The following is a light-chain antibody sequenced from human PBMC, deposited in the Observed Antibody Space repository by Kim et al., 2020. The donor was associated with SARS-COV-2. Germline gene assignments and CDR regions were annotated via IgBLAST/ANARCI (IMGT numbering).Light chain of an antibody. CDR3: QQSYRTPLT. Sequence: ASVGDRVTITCRASQSISTYLNWYQQKPGKAPKVRIYAASSLQSGVPSRFSGSGSGTDFTLTISSLQPEDFATYYCQQSYRTPLTFGGGTKVDIK. V-gene: IGKV1-39*01. CDR1: QSISTY. J-gene: IGKJ4*01. CDR2: AAS.